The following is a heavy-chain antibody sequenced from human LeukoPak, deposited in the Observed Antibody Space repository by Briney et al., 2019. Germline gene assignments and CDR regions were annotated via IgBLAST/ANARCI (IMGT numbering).Heavy chain of an antibody. CDR3: ARDDSVA. D-gene: IGHD3-16*01. J-gene: IGHJ5*02. Sequence: GASVTVSCKTSGYTFTNFGISWVRQAPGQGLEWMGWISGYNDNPNYAQNLHGRVTMTTDTSTSTAYMELRGLRSDDTAVYYCARDDSVAWGQGTLVTVSS. CDR2: ISGYNDNP. CDR1: GYTFTNFG. V-gene: IGHV1-18*01.